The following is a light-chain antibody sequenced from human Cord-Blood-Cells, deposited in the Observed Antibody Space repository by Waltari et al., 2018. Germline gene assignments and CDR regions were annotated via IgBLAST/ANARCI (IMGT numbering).Light chain of an antibody. CDR2: GAS. J-gene: IGKJ1*01. CDR1: QSFSSN. Sequence: EIGMTQSPATLSVSPGERAALSCRASQSFSSNLAWYQQKPGQAPRLLIYGASTRATGIPARFSGSGSGTEFSLTISSLQSEDFAVYYCQHRKTFGQGTKVEIK. V-gene: IGKV3-15*01. CDR3: QHRKT.